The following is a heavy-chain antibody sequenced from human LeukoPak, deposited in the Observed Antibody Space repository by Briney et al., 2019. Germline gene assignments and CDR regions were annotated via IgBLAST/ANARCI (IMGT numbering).Heavy chain of an antibody. CDR2: IYTSGST. V-gene: IGHV4-4*07. Sequence: SETLSLTCTVSGGSISSYYWSWIRQPAGKGLEWIGRIYTSGSTNYNPSLKSRVTMSVDASKNQFFLKLSSVTAADTAVYYCARDAGTSYHYYYYYGMDVWGQGTTVTVSS. CDR3: ARDAGTSYHYYYYYGMDV. J-gene: IGHJ6*02. CDR1: GGSISSYY. D-gene: IGHD1-1*01.